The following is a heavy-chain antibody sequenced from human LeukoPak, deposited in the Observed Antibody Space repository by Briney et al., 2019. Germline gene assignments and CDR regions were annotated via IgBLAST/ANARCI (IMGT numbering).Heavy chain of an antibody. J-gene: IGHJ6*03. CDR2: INHSGST. V-gene: IGHV4-34*01. CDR1: GGSFSGYY. CDR3: ARVSGYYGSGRPPSGRSYYYMDV. D-gene: IGHD3-10*01. Sequence: SETLSLTCAVYGGSFSGYYWRWIRQPPGKGLEWIGEINHSGSTNYNPSLKSRVTISVDTSKNQFSLKLSSVTAADTAVYYCARVSGYYGSGRPPSGRSYYYMDVWGKGTTVTVSS.